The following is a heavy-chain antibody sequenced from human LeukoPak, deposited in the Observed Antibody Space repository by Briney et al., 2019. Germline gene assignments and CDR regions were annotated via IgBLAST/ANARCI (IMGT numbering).Heavy chain of an antibody. CDR3: ARGRYSAGDNWFDP. CDR2: IHYTGST. Sequence: AETLSLTCTVSGXSITSSYWSWIRQSPGKGLEWIGYIHYTGSTNYNPSLKSRVTMLIDTSKNPFSLKLSSVTAADTAVYYCARGRYSAGDNWFDPWGQGTLVTVSS. V-gene: IGHV4-59*01. D-gene: IGHD3-9*01. J-gene: IGHJ5*02. CDR1: GXSITSSY.